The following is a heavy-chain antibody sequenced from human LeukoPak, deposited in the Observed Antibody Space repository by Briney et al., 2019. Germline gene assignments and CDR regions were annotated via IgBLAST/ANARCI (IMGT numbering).Heavy chain of an antibody. J-gene: IGHJ4*02. D-gene: IGHD1-26*01. CDR3: ARAVGSYPPI. CDR1: GFTFSSYE. V-gene: IGHV3-48*03. CDR2: ISSSSSTI. Sequence: PGGSLRLSCAASGFTFSSYEMNWVRQAPGKGLEWVSYISSSSSTIYYADSVKGRFTISRDNAKNSLYLQMNSLRAEDTAVYYCARAVGSYPPIWGQGTLVTVSS.